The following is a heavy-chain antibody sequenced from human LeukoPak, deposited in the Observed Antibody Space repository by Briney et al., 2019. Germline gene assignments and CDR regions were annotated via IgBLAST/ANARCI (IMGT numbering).Heavy chain of an antibody. CDR1: GGSISNSNYY. Sequence: NPSETLSLTCIVSGGSISNSNYYWGWIRQPPGKGLEWIGSIYSSGNTYYNPSLKSRVTISVDTSKNQFSLKLRSVTAADTAVYYCARHYYDSSGYYRFDYWGQGTLVTVSS. CDR3: ARHYYDSSGYYRFDY. J-gene: IGHJ4*02. D-gene: IGHD3-22*01. CDR2: IYSSGNT. V-gene: IGHV4-39*01.